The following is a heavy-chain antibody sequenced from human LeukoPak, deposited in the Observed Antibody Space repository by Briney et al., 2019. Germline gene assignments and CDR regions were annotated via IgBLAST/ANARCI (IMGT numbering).Heavy chain of an antibody. V-gene: IGHV4-38-2*02. J-gene: IGHJ4*02. CDR2: IYHSGNT. D-gene: IGHD3-10*01. CDR3: ARATIMVRGVIFDY. Sequence: SETLSLTCIVSGYSISSGYYWDWIRQPPGKGLEWIGSIYHSGNTYYNPSLKSRVTISVDTSKNQFSLRLSSVTAADTAVYYCARATIMVRGVIFDYWGQGTLVTVSS. CDR1: GYSISSGYY.